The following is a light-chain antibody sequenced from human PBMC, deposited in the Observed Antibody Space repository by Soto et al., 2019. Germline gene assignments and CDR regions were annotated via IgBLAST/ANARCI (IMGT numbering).Light chain of an antibody. V-gene: IGKV3-20*01. Sequence: EIVLTQSPGTLSLSPGERATLSCRASQSVSSNYLAWYQQTPGQAPRLLIYGASSRATGIPDRFSGSGSGTDFTLTISRLEPEDFAVYYWQQYGNSPRSCGQGTKVEIK. CDR3: QQYGNSPRS. J-gene: IGKJ1*01. CDR2: GAS. CDR1: QSVSSNY.